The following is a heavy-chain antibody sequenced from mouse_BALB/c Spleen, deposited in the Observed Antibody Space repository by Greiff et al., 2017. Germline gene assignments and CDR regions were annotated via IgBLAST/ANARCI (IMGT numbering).Heavy chain of an antibody. CDR1: GDSITSGY. D-gene: IGHD2-4*01. Sequence: EVKVEESGPSLVKPSQTLSLTCSVTGDSITSGYWNWIRKFPGNKLEYMGYISYSGSTYYNPYLKSRISITRDTSKNQYYLQLNSVTTEDTATYYCTTLYYDYDGSWFAYWGQGTLVTVSA. V-gene: IGHV3-8*02. CDR3: TTLYYDYDGSWFAY. J-gene: IGHJ3*01. CDR2: ISYSGST.